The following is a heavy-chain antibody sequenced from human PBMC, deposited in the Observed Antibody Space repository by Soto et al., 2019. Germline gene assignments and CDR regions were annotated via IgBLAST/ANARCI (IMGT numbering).Heavy chain of an antibody. CDR2: ISHGGDRT. D-gene: IGHD2-15*01. CDR3: AKDGWDY. V-gene: IGHV3-23*01. J-gene: IGHJ4*02. CDR1: GFTFNSYT. Sequence: EVQLLESGGGLVQPGGSLRLSCAASGFTFNSYTMSWVRQAPGKGLQWVSTISHGGDRTYYADSVKGRFSISRDNSENTLVLQMNSLRAEDTAIYYWAKDGWDYWGQGTLVTVSS.